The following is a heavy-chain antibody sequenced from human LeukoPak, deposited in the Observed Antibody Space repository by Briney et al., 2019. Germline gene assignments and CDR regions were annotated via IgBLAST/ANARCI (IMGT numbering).Heavy chain of an antibody. J-gene: IGHJ2*01. CDR2: ISSSGSIV. D-gene: IGHD2-2*01. V-gene: IGHV3-11*01. CDR3: ARGGCSRTTSCYWGDWYFDL. CDR1: GFTFSDYY. Sequence: PGGSLRLSCAASGFTFSDYYMSWIRQAPGKGLEWVSYISSSGSIVYYADSVKGRFTFSRDNAKNSLYLQMNSLRAEDTAVYYCARGGCSRTTSCYWGDWYFDLWGRGTLVTVSS.